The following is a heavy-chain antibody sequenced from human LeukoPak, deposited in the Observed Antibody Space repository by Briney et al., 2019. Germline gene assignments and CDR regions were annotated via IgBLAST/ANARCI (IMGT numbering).Heavy chain of an antibody. Sequence: GASVKVSCKASGYTFTVYYMHWVRQAPGQGLEWMGWINPSGGSTSYAQKFQGRVTMTRDTSTSTVYMELSSLRSEDTAVYYCAREYSGSYSLDYWGQGTLVTVSS. CDR3: AREYSGSYSLDY. J-gene: IGHJ4*02. D-gene: IGHD1-26*01. V-gene: IGHV1-46*01. CDR2: INPSGGST. CDR1: GYTFTVYY.